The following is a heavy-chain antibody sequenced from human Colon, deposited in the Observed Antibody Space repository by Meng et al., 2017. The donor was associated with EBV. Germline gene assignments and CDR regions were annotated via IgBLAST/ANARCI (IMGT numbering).Heavy chain of an antibody. Sequence: QGQRPYGGPGLVKPSQTLSLTRTVSGDSISSTDYYWSWVRQPPGKGLEWTGYIYYSGSRYYNPSLKSRVTISVGTSKNQFSLKLSSVTAADTAVYYCARVTGKIYYDGSGYPEAFDYWGQGTLVTVSS. CDR1: GDSISSTDYY. J-gene: IGHJ4*02. CDR3: ARVTGKIYYDGSGYPEAFDY. CDR2: IYYSGSR. D-gene: IGHD3-22*01. V-gene: IGHV4-30-4*01.